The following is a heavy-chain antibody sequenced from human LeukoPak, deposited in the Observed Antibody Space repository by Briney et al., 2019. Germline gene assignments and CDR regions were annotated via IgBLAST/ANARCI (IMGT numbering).Heavy chain of an antibody. Sequence: PSETLSLTCTVSGGSISSYYWSWIRQPAGKGLEWIGRIYTSGSTNYNPSLKSRVAMSVDTSKNQFSLKLSSVTAAGTAVYYCARGGGYYDSSGYPFDYWGQGTLVTVSS. CDR2: IYTSGST. CDR1: GGSISSYY. V-gene: IGHV4-4*07. J-gene: IGHJ4*02. D-gene: IGHD3-22*01. CDR3: ARGGGYYDSSGYPFDY.